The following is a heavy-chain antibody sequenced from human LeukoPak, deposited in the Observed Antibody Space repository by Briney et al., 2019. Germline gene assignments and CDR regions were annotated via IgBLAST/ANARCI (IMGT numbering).Heavy chain of an antibody. D-gene: IGHD1-14*01. V-gene: IGHV3-48*03. Sequence: GGSLRLSCAASGFTFSDYEMNWVRQAPGKGLEWVSYISSSGSTIDYADSVKGRFTISRDNAKNTLYLQMNSLRAEDTAVYYCARRAGIYSHPYDYWGQGTLVTVSS. CDR1: GFTFSDYE. CDR3: ARRAGIYSHPYDY. CDR2: ISSSGSTI. J-gene: IGHJ4*02.